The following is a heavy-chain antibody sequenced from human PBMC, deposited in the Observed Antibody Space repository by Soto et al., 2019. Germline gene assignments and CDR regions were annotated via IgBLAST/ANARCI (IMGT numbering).Heavy chain of an antibody. Sequence: ASETLSLTCAVYGGSFSGYYWSWIRQPPGKGLEWIGEINHSGSTNYNPSLKSRVTISVDTSKNQFSLKLSSVTAADTAVYYCARTSAWSGYYTGWFDPWGQGTLVTVSS. CDR1: GGSFSGYY. J-gene: IGHJ5*02. D-gene: IGHD3-3*01. CDR3: ARTSAWSGYYTGWFDP. V-gene: IGHV4-34*01. CDR2: INHSGST.